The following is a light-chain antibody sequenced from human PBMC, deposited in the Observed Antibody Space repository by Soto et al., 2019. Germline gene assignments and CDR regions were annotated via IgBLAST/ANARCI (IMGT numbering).Light chain of an antibody. CDR2: DAS. Sequence: EIVLTQSPATLSLSPGERATLSCRASQSVSSYLVWYQQKPGQAPRLLIYDASNRASGIPARFSGSGSGTDFTLIISSLEPEDFAVYYCQQRSYWPLTFGGGTKVEIK. CDR3: QQRSYWPLT. V-gene: IGKV3-11*01. J-gene: IGKJ4*01. CDR1: QSVSSY.